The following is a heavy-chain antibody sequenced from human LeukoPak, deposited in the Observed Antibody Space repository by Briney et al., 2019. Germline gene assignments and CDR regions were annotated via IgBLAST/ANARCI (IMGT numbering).Heavy chain of an antibody. D-gene: IGHD3-22*01. Sequence: PSETLSLTCAVSGGSISSGGYSWSWIRQPPGKGLEWIGRIYSSGSTNHNPSLKSRVTMSVDTSKNQFSLKVSSVTAADTAVYYCARDRYDSVYNWFDPWGQGTLVTVSS. J-gene: IGHJ5*02. CDR1: GGSISSGGYS. CDR2: IYSSGST. V-gene: IGHV4-30-2*01. CDR3: ARDRYDSVYNWFDP.